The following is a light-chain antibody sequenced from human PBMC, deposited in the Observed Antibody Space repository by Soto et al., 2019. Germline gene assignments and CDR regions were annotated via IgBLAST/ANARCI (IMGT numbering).Light chain of an antibody. CDR3: QQYGSSSGT. CDR2: GAS. Sequence: EIVLTQSPGTLSLSPGERATLSCRASQSVSSSYLAWYQQRPGQAPRLLIYGASSRATGIPGRFSGSGSGTDFTLTVSRLEPEDSAVYYCQQYGSSSGTFGQGTKVDI. CDR1: QSVSSSY. V-gene: IGKV3-20*01. J-gene: IGKJ2*01.